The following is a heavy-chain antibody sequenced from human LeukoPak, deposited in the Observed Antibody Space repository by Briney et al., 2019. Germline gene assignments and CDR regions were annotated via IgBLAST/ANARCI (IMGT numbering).Heavy chain of an antibody. Sequence: PGGSLRLSCAASGFIFDDYGMSWVRQTPGKGLEWVSGINWNGVSTVYADSVKGRFTISRDNAKNSLYLQMNSLRAEDTALYYCARAGMTTVTNYFDYWGQGTLVTVSS. CDR2: INWNGVST. D-gene: IGHD4-17*01. J-gene: IGHJ4*02. CDR3: ARAGMTTVTNYFDY. V-gene: IGHV3-20*04. CDR1: GFIFDDYG.